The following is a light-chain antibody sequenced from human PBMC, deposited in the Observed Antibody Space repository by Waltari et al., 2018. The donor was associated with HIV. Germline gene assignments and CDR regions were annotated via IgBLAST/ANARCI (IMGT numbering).Light chain of an antibody. CDR2: KNI. V-gene: IGLV1-47*01. CDR1: SANMGNDT. CDR3: VGWDASLSAYV. Sequence: QSVLTQPPSASGTPGQRVTISCSGTSANMGNDTVYLYQQLPGTTPKLLLYKNIQRPSGVPDRFAGSKSGTSAYLAISGLRSEDEADYYCVGWDASLSAYVFGAGTKVTVL. J-gene: IGLJ1*01.